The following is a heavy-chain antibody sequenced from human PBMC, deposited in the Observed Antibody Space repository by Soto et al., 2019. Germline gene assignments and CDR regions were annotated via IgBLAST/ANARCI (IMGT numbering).Heavy chain of an antibody. CDR2: ISADNGNT. CDR1: GYTFTSYG. CDR3: ARDIAATGTRWFDP. J-gene: IGHJ5*02. D-gene: IGHD6-13*01. V-gene: IGHV1-18*04. Sequence: QVQLVQSGAEVKKPGASVKVSCKASGYTFTSYGISWVRQAPGHGLEWMGWISADNGNTNYAQKVQGRVTMTTDTTTSTAYMEVRSLRSDDTAVYYCARDIAATGTRWFDPWGQGTLVTVSS.